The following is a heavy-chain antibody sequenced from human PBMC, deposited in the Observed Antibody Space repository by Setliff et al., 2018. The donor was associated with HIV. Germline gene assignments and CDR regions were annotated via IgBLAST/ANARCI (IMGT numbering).Heavy chain of an antibody. V-gene: IGHV5-51*01. CDR1: GYTFTSYW. Sequence: PGESLKISCKGSGYTFTSYWIGWVRQMPGKGLEWMGIIYPGDSDTRYSPSFQGQVTISADKTISTAYLQWSTLKASDTAIYYCARHRHTAAGTLDAFDIWGQGTMVTVSS. D-gene: IGHD6-13*01. CDR2: IYPGDSDT. CDR3: ARHRHTAAGTLDAFDI. J-gene: IGHJ3*02.